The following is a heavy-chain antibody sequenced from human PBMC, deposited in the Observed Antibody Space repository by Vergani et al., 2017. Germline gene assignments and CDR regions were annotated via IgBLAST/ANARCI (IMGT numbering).Heavy chain of an antibody. D-gene: IGHD3-22*01. CDR2: FDPEDGET. V-gene: IGHV1-24*01. CDR3: ATEPPLSYDSSGYLDY. CDR1: GYTFTSYG. Sequence: QVQLVQSGAEVKKPGASVKVSCKASGYTFTSYGISWVRQAPGKGLEWMGGFDPEDGETIYAQKFQGRVTMTEDTSTDTAYMELSSLRSEDTAVYYCATEPPLSYDSSGYLDYWGQGTLVTVSS. J-gene: IGHJ4*02.